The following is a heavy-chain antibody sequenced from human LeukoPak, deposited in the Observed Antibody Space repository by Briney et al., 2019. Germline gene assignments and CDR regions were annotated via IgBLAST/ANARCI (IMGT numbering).Heavy chain of an antibody. Sequence: GGSLRLSCAASGFTFSSYWMTWVRQAPGKGLEWVANIKEDGSEKYYVDSVKGRFTISRDNAKNSLYLQMNSLRAEDTAVYYCARDRGYGDPRDAFDIWGQGTMVTVSS. CDR2: IKEDGSEK. CDR3: ARDRGYGDPRDAFDI. V-gene: IGHV3-7*01. CDR1: GFTFSSYW. J-gene: IGHJ3*02. D-gene: IGHD4-17*01.